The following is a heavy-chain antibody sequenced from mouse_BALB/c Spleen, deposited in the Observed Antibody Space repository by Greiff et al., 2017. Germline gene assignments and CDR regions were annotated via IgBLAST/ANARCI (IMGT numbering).Heavy chain of an antibody. V-gene: IGHV1-69*02. Sequence: QVQLQQPGAELVKPGAPVKLSCKASGYTFTSYWMNWVKQRPGRGLEWIGRIDPSDSETHYNQKFKDKATLTVDKSSSTAYIQLSSLTSEDSAVYYCARSLVAWFAYWGQGTLVTVSA. CDR3: ARSLVAWFAY. J-gene: IGHJ3*01. CDR1: GYTFTSYW. CDR2: IDPSDSET.